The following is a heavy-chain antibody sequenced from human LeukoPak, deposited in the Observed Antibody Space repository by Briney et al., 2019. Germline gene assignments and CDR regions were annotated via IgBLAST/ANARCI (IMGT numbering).Heavy chain of an antibody. J-gene: IGHJ3*02. V-gene: IGHV3-33*01. CDR1: GFTFSSYG. CDR2: IWYDGSNK. Sequence: PGGSLRLSCAASGFTFSSYGMHWVRQAPGKGLEWVAVIWYDGSNKYYADSVKGRFTISRDNSKNTLYLQMNSLRAEDTAVYYCARVMGGSNAFDIWGQGTMVTVSS. D-gene: IGHD2-15*01. CDR3: ARVMGGSNAFDI.